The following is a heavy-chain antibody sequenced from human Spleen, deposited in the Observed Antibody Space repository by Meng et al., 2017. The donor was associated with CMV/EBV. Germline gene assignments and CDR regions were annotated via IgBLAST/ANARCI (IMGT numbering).Heavy chain of an antibody. CDR3: ARDRSSSYPGYHGMDV. CDR2: ISSTGSTV. CDR1: GFTVRTNY. D-gene: IGHD6-13*01. V-gene: IGHV3-11*01. Sequence: SLKISCAASGFTVRTNYMSWVRQAPGKGLEWVSYISSTGSTVYYADSVKGRFTISRDNAKNSLYLQMNSLRVEDTAVYYCARDRSSSYPGYHGMDVWGQGTTVTVSS. J-gene: IGHJ6*02.